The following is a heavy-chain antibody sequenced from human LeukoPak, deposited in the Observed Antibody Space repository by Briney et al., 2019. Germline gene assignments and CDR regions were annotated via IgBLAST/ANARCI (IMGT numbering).Heavy chain of an antibody. J-gene: IGHJ4*02. V-gene: IGHV4-4*07. CDR1: GGSVRSYW. CDR3: ARQGYTVSYYFLDY. Sequence: SETLSLTCDVSGGSVRSYWWGWVRQPAGKGLEWLGRIYSTGSTRFNPSLRSRLTLSIDTSTNQFSLKLTSVTAADTAVYFCARQGYTVSYYFLDYWSQGTLVTVSS. D-gene: IGHD1-26*01. CDR2: IYSTGST.